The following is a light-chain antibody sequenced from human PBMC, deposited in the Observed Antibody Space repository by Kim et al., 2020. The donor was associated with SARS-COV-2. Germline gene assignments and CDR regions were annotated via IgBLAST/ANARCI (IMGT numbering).Light chain of an antibody. CDR1: NIGRKN. CDR2: RDT. Sequence: VALGQTARIKCVGDNIGRKNVHWYQRKPGQDPVLVIYRDTNRPFAIPQRISGSNSGNTATLTISSAQAGDEADYYCQVWDTRTAVFGGGTQLTVL. J-gene: IGLJ3*02. V-gene: IGLV3-9*01. CDR3: QVWDTRTAV.